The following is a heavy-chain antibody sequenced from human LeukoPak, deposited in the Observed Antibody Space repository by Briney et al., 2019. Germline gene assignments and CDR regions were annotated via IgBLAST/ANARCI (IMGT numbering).Heavy chain of an antibody. J-gene: IGHJ6*02. CDR2: MNPNSDTT. D-gene: IGHD6-13*01. CDR1: GYTFTVYF. Sequence: ASVKVSCKASGYTFTVYFIHWVRQATGQGLEWMGWMNPNSDTTGYAQKFQGRVTMTRHTSIGTAYMELSSLRSEDTAVYYCAILASAAQTYYYYGMDVWGQGTTVTVSS. CDR3: AILASAAQTYYYYGMDV. V-gene: IGHV1-8*02.